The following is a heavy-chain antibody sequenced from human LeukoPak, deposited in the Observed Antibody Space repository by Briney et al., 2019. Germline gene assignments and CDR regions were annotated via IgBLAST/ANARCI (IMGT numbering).Heavy chain of an antibody. CDR2: IKTKTYGGTT. J-gene: IGHJ4*02. CDR1: GFTFGDHG. CDR3: SRGVIVGAAYFDY. D-gene: IGHD1-26*01. V-gene: IGHV3-49*03. Sequence: GGSLRLSCTTSGFTFGDHGVSWFRQAPGKGPEWISLIKTKTYGGTTEYAASVKGRFTISRDDSTGIAYLQMDSLKPEDTAVYYCSRGVIVGAAYFDYWGQGTLVTVSS.